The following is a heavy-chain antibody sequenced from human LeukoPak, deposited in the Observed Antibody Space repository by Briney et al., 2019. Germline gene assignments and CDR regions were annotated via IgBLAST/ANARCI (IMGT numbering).Heavy chain of an antibody. D-gene: IGHD4-11*01. CDR2: ISSDGNNK. CDR1: GFTFSSYS. CDR3: ARTYSNLFDY. J-gene: IGHJ4*02. V-gene: IGHV3-30-3*01. Sequence: GGSLRLSCAASGFTFSSYSMHWVRQAPGKGLEWVGVISSDGNNKYFADSVRGRFTISRDNSENTLYLQMDSLRVEDTAVYYCARTYSNLFDYWGQGTLVTVSS.